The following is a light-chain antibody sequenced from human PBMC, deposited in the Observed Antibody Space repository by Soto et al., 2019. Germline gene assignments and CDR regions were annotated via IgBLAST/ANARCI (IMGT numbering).Light chain of an antibody. CDR3: NSYASSNSLFV. CDR1: SSDVGDNNS. Sequence: QSALTQPAFVSGSPGQSITISCSGTSSDVGDNNSVSWYQQHPGKAPKLIIYDVTNRLSGVSNRFSGSKSGNTASLTISGLQAEDEADYYCNSYASSNSLFVFGTGTKLTVL. CDR2: DVT. J-gene: IGLJ1*01. V-gene: IGLV2-14*03.